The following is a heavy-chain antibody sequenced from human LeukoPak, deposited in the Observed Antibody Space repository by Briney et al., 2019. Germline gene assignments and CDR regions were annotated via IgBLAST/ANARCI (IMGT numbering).Heavy chain of an antibody. CDR3: ARGRSITLLRGVAMSDGFDI. CDR1: GFTFSNYG. J-gene: IGHJ3*02. D-gene: IGHD3-10*01. Sequence: GGSLRLSCAASGFTFSNYGMNWVRQAPGKGLEWFSYIDTSGRYVYYGDSVKGRFTISRDNAKNLLFLQMNGLRAEDTALYYCARGRSITLLRGVAMSDGFDIWGQGAMVAVSS. V-gene: IGHV3-21*06. CDR2: IDTSGRYV.